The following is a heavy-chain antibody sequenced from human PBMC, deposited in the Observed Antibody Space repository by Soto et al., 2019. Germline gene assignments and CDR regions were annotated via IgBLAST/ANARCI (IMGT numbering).Heavy chain of an antibody. CDR1: GYTFTSYG. D-gene: IGHD3-3*01. J-gene: IGHJ4*02. V-gene: IGHV1-18*01. CDR2: ISAYNGNT. CDR3: AREEAIFGVVMSDH. Sequence: GASVKVSCKASGYTFTSYGTSWVRQAPGQGLEWMGWISAYNGNTNYAQKLQGRVTMTTDTSTSTAYMELRSLRSDDTAVYYCAREEAIFGVVMSDHWGPGTLVTVSS.